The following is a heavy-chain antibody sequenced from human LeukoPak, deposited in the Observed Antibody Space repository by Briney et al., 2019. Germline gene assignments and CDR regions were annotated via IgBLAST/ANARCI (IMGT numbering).Heavy chain of an antibody. D-gene: IGHD2-15*01. J-gene: IGHJ3*02. CDR2: ISIRCSYI. CDR3: ARFVSVVVAATLAFDI. V-gene: IGHV3-21*01. Sequence: VGSLRLSCAAPGFTFSSDRMNWVREAPGKGLEWGSSISIRCSYIYYADSVNGRFPITRDNDKNSLYLQMNSLRAEDTAVYYCARFVSVVVAATLAFDIWGQGTMVTVSS. CDR1: GFTFSSDR.